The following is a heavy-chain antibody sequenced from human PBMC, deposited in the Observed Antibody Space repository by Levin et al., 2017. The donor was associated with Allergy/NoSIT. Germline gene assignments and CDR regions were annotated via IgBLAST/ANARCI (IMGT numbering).Heavy chain of an antibody. Sequence: SQTLSLTCAVSGGSISSSNWWSWVRQPPGKGLEWIGEIYHSGSTNYNPSLKSRVTISVDKSKNQFSLKLSSVTAADTAVYYCARGGSDSSGYYYAFDIWGQGTMVTVSS. CDR1: GGSISSSNW. D-gene: IGHD3-22*01. CDR3: ARGGSDSSGYYYAFDI. CDR2: IYHSGST. V-gene: IGHV4-4*02. J-gene: IGHJ3*02.